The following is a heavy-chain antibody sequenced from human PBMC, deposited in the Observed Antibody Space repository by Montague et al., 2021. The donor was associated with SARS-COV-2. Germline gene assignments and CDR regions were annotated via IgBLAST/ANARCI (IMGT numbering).Heavy chain of an antibody. D-gene: IGHD5-24*01. Sequence: SLRLSCAASGFTFSTYWMHWVRQAPGKGLVWVARINTDGSTTNYADSVQGRFTISRDNAKNTVYLQMNSLRADDTAVYYCVRGDGCNCRDIFGIWAQGTMVTVSS. CDR3: VRGDGCNCRDIFGI. J-gene: IGHJ3*02. CDR2: INTDGSTT. V-gene: IGHV3-74*01. CDR1: GFTFSTYW.